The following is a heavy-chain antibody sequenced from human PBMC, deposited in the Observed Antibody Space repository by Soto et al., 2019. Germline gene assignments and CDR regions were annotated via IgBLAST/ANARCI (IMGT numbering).Heavy chain of an antibody. CDR3: ARGRFLEWLPNWFDP. D-gene: IGHD3-3*01. Sequence: QVQLQESGPGLVKPSQTLSLTCTVSGGSISSGDYYWSWIRQPPGKGLEWIGYIYYSGSTYYNPSLNSRVTISVDTSKNQFSLKLSSVTAADTAVYYCARGRFLEWLPNWFDPWGQGTLVTVSS. CDR1: GGSISSGDYY. CDR2: IYYSGST. V-gene: IGHV4-30-4*01. J-gene: IGHJ5*02.